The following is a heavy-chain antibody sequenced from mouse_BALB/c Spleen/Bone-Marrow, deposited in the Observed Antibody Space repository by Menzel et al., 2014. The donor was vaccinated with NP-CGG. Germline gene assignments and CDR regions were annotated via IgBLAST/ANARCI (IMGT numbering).Heavy chain of an antibody. J-gene: IGHJ3*01. CDR1: GFTFTDYY. CDR3: ATGRFAY. V-gene: IGHV7-3*02. CDR2: IRNKANGYTT. Sequence: EVNVVESGGGLVQPGGSLRLSCATSGFTFTDYYMSWVRQPPGKALEWLGFIRNKANGYTTEYSASVKGRFTISRDNSQSILYLQMNTLRAEDSATYYCATGRFAYWGQGTLVTVSA.